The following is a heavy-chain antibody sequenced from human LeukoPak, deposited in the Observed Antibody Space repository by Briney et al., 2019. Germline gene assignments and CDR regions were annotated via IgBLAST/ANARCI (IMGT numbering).Heavy chain of an antibody. CDR1: GFTFSSYS. D-gene: IGHD3-3*01. Sequence: PGGSLRLSCAASGFTFSSYSMNWVRQAPGKGLEWVSYISSSSSTIYYADSVKGRFTISRDNAKNSLYLQMNSLRAEDTAVYYCARKMRRITIFGVVIRRPDDAFDIWGQGTMVTVSS. CDR3: ARKMRRITIFGVVIRRPDDAFDI. J-gene: IGHJ3*02. CDR2: ISSSSSTI. V-gene: IGHV3-48*01.